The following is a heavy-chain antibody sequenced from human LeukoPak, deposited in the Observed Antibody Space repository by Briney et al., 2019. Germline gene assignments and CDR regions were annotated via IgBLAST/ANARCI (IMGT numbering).Heavy chain of an antibody. J-gene: IGHJ4*02. CDR3: ASGPGSGSYFDFDY. CDR1: GGTFSSYA. D-gene: IGHD1-26*01. V-gene: IGHV1-18*01. Sequence: ASVKVSCKASGGTFSSYAISWVRQAPGQGLEWMGRISAHNGNTNYAQSLQGRVTMTIDTSTSTAYMELRSLRSDDTAVYYCASGPGSGSYFDFDYWGQGTLVTVSS. CDR2: ISAHNGNT.